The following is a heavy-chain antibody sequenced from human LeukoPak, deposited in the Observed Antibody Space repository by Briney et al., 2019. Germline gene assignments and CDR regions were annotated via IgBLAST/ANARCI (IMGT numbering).Heavy chain of an antibody. D-gene: IGHD3-3*01. V-gene: IGHV4-61*02. J-gene: IGHJ4*02. CDR3: ARTVTIFRAYAVDY. Sequence: SQTLSLTCTVSGGSISSGSYYWSWIRQPAGKGLEWIGRIYTSGSTNYNPSIKSRVTISVDTSKNQFSLKLSSVPAADTAVYYCARTVTIFRAYAVDYWGQGTLVTVSS. CDR1: GGSISSGSYY. CDR2: IYTSGST.